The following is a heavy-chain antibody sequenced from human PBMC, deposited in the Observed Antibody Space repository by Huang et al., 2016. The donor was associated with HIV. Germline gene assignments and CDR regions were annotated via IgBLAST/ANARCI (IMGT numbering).Heavy chain of an antibody. CDR2: MNPYMGDT. CDR3: ARGGLIGFGELST. V-gene: IGHV1-8*01. D-gene: IGHD3-10*01. CDR1: GYNFTNYD. Sequence: QVQLVQSGAEVKKPGATVKVSCKASGYNFTNYDINWVRQATGQGLEWTGWMNPYMGDTGFAQKFQGRVTMTRNTSISTAYMELSSRRSEDTAVYYCARGGLIGFGELSTWGQGTLVTVSS. J-gene: IGHJ5*02.